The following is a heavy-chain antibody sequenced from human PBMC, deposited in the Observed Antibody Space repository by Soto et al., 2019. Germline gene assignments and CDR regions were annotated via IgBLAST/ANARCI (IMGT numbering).Heavy chain of an antibody. CDR1: GGTFSSYA. CDR2: IIPIFGTA. J-gene: IGHJ4*02. V-gene: IGHV1-69*01. CDR3: ASHPQSSGHSYYFDY. Sequence: QVQLVQSGAEVKKPGSSVRVSCKASGGTFSSYAISWVRQAPGQGLEWMGGIIPIFGTANYAQKFQGRVTITADESTSTAYMELSSLRSEDTAVYYCASHPQSSGHSYYFDYWGQGTLVTVSS. D-gene: IGHD3-22*01.